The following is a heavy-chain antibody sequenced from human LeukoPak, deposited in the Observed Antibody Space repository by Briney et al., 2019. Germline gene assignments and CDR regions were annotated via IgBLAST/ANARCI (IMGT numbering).Heavy chain of an antibody. D-gene: IGHD4-23*01. CDR3: ARGNSRAFDI. J-gene: IGHJ3*02. V-gene: IGHV3-48*01. Sequence: GGSLRLSCAASGFTFSSYNMNWVRQAPGKGLEWVSYISGSSSIISYADSVKGRFTISRDNAKNSLYLQMNSLRAEDTAVYYCARGNSRAFDIWGQGTMVTVSS. CDR1: GFTFSSYN. CDR2: ISGSSSII.